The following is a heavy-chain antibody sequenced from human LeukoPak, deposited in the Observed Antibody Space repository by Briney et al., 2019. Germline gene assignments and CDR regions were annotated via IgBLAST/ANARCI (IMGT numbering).Heavy chain of an antibody. CDR1: GGTFSSYA. D-gene: IGHD3-22*01. V-gene: IGHV1-2*02. J-gene: IGHJ3*02. CDR2: INPNSGGT. Sequence: GSSVKVSCKASGGTFSSYAISWVRQAPGQGLEWMGWINPNSGGTNYAQKFQGRVAMTRDTSISTAYMELSRLRSDDTAVYYCARLMIPHAFDIWGQGTMVTVSS. CDR3: ARLMIPHAFDI.